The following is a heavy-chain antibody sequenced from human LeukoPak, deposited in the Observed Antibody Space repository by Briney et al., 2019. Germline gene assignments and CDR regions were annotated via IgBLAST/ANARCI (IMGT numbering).Heavy chain of an antibody. J-gene: IGHJ6*03. D-gene: IGHD1-26*01. CDR1: GFTFSSYS. CDR2: ISSTGGST. CDR3: ARDPYSGSYSAYYYYYMDV. V-gene: IGHV3-48*01. Sequence: GGSLRLSCAASGFTFSSYSMNWVRQAPGMGLQWVAYISSTGGSTYVSESVKGRFSIFRDNGNNSLYLKMDSLRAEDTAVYYCARDPYSGSYSAYYYYYMDVWGKGTTVTVSS.